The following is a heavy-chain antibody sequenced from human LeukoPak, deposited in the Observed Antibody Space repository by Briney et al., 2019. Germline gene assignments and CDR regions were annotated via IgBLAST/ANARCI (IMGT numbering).Heavy chain of an antibody. V-gene: IGHV4-39*07. J-gene: IGHJ3*02. CDR1: GGSISSSSYY. D-gene: IGHD3-22*01. CDR2: IYYSGST. Sequence: NPSETLSLTCTVSGGSISSSSYYWGWIRQPPGKGLEWIGSIYYSGSTYYNPSLKSRVTISVDTSKNQFSLKLSSVTAADTAVYYCARVAPSMIVVVIFPVGAFDIWGQGTMVTVSS. CDR3: ARVAPSMIVVVIFPVGAFDI.